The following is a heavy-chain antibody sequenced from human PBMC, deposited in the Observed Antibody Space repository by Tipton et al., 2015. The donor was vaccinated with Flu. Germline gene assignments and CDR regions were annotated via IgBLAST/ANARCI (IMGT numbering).Heavy chain of an antibody. D-gene: IGHD2-8*01. Sequence: SLRLSCAASGFIVSSDYMSWVRQAPGKGLEWVSVVGGDDNTQYADSVKGRFTISRDNSQNTLYLQMNSLRAEDTAVYYCAKDCCSRNGVYDPFDIWGQGTRVTVSS. CDR3: AKDCCSRNGVYDPFDI. V-gene: IGHV3-53*01. CDR1: GFIVSSDY. J-gene: IGHJ3*02. CDR2: VGGDDNT.